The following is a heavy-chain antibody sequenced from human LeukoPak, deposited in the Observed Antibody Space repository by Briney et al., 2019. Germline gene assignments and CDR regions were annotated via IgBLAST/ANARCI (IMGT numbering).Heavy chain of an antibody. Sequence: SETLSLTCTVSGGSISNYYWSWIRQPPGRGLEWIGYIYYSGSTNYNPSLKSRVTISVDTSKNQFSLKLNSVTTADTAVYYCARTTEDCSSTSCYQYWFDPWGQGTLVTVSS. D-gene: IGHD2-2*01. V-gene: IGHV4-59*01. CDR2: IYYSGST. CDR3: ARTTEDCSSTSCYQYWFDP. CDR1: GGSISNYY. J-gene: IGHJ5*02.